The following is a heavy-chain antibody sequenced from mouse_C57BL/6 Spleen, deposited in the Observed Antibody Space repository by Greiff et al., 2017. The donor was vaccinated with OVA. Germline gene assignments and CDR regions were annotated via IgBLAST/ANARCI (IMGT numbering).Heavy chain of an antibody. J-gene: IGHJ2*01. CDR3: ASGYGNY. Sequence: DVKLQESGPGLVKPSQSLSLTCSVTGYSITSGYYWNWIRQFPGNKLEWMGYISYDGSNNYNPSLKNRISITRDTSKNQFFLKLNSVTTEDTATYYCASGYGNYWGQGTTLTVSS. D-gene: IGHD2-1*01. V-gene: IGHV3-6*01. CDR1: GYSITSGYY. CDR2: ISYDGSN.